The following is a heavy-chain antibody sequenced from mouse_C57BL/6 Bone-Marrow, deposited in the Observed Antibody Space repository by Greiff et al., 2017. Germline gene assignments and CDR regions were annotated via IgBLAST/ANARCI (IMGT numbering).Heavy chain of an antibody. D-gene: IGHD2-5*01. J-gene: IGHJ4*01. CDR1: GYTFTSYW. V-gene: IGHV1-69*01. Sequence: VQLQQSGAELVMPGASVKLSCKASGYTFTSYWMHWVKQRPGQGLEWIGEIDPSASYTNYNQKFKGKSTLTVAKSSSTAYMQLSSLTSEDSAVYYSERSAYISILYAMDYWGQGTSVTVSS. CDR2: IDPSASYT. CDR3: ERSAYISILYAMDY.